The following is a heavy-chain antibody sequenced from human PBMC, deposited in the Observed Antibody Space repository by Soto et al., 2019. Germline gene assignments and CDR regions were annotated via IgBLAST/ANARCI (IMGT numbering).Heavy chain of an antibody. CDR2: IYHSGST. CDR3: ARGSVPGWFDP. Sequence: QVQLRESGPGLVKPSQTLSLTCTVSGGSISSGGYYWSWIRQHPGKGLEWIGYIYHSGSTYYNPSLKSRVTISVDTSQKQFSLKLSPVTAADTAVYYCARGSVPGWFDPWGQGSLVTVSS. J-gene: IGHJ5*02. CDR1: GGSISSGGYY. D-gene: IGHD3-10*01. V-gene: IGHV4-31*03.